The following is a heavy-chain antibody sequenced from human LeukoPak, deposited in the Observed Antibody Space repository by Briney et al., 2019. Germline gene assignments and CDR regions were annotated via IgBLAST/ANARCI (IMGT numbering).Heavy chain of an antibody. Sequence: SETLSLTCTVSGYSISSGYYWGWIRQPPGKGLEWIGSIYHSGSTYYNPSLKSRVTISVDTSKNQFSLKLSSVTAADTALYYCARGANPGVADYWGQGTLVTVSS. CDR1: GYSISSGYY. CDR2: IYHSGST. D-gene: IGHD3-3*01. V-gene: IGHV4-38-2*02. CDR3: ARGANPGVADY. J-gene: IGHJ4*02.